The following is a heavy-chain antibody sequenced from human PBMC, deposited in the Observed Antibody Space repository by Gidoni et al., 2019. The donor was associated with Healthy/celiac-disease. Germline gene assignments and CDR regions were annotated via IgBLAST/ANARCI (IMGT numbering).Heavy chain of an antibody. D-gene: IGHD4-17*01. J-gene: IGHJ4*02. V-gene: IGHV1-8*01. CDR1: AYTFTSYA. CDR3: ACDYAFLLSI. Sequence: QVQLVQSGAEVKKPGASAKVSCTASAYTFTSYAINWVRQATGQGLEWMGWMKPNSGNTGYEQKFQGRVTMTRNTSISKAYMELGSLRSEDTAVYYCACDYAFLLSIWGQGTLVTVSS. CDR2: MKPNSGNT.